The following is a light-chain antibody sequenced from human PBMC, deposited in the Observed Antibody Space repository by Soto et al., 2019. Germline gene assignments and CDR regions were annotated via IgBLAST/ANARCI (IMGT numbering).Light chain of an antibody. Sequence: EIVLTQSPATLSLSPGERATLSCRTSETVSTYLAWYQQKPGQAPRLLIYDASKRATGIPARFSGSGSGTDFTLTISSLEPEDFAVYYCQQRSIWPLTFGGGTKVEIK. V-gene: IGKV3-11*01. J-gene: IGKJ4*01. CDR1: ETVSTY. CDR3: QQRSIWPLT. CDR2: DAS.